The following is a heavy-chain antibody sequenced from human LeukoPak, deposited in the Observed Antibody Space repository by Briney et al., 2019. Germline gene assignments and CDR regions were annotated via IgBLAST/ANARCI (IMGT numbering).Heavy chain of an antibody. CDR2: IYYTGTT. CDR1: GGSVSSGDYF. D-gene: IGHD6-6*01. CDR3: STSSSSPHDAFDI. Sequence: SETLSLTCTVSGGSVSSGDYFWSWIRQPPGKGLELIAYIYYTGTTYYNPSLKSPVTISVDTSKNQFSLKLNSVTAADTAVYYCSTSSSSPHDAFDIWGQGTMVTVSS. V-gene: IGHV4-30-4*01. J-gene: IGHJ3*02.